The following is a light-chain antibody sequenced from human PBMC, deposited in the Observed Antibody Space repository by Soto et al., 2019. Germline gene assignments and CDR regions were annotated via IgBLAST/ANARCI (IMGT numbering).Light chain of an antibody. V-gene: IGKV1D-12*01. CDR1: QGITNW. CDR2: AAL. CDR3: QQALRPPIT. J-gene: IGKJ5*01. Sequence: DVQMTQSPSSVSASVGDRVTITCRASQGITNWVSWYQQKPGQAPKLLIYAALTLQSDVPSRFRGSGFGTDFTLTISNLQPEDSAIYYCQQALRPPITFGQGTRVEIK.